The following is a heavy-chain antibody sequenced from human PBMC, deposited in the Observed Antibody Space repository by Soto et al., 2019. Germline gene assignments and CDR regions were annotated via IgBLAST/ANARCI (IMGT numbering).Heavy chain of an antibody. CDR3: AKILARQGPAHDH. J-gene: IGHJ4*02. Sequence: EVQLLESGGGLVQPGGSLRLSCAASGFTFDNYVMSWVRQAPGGGLEWVSSTSETGTLTFYADSVKGRFTMSRDNSKNTLYLQMNSLRAEDTAVYHCAKILARQGPAHDHWGQGTLVTVSS. V-gene: IGHV3-23*01. CDR2: TSETGTLT. CDR1: GFTFDNYV.